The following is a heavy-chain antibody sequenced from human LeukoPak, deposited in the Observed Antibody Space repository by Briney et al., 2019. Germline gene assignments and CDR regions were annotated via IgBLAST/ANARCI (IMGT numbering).Heavy chain of an antibody. D-gene: IGHD1-26*01. CDR3: ATDSGTYFLF. CDR1: GYTLTQLS. J-gene: IGHJ4*02. CDR2: FDPEDGET. Sequence: ASMKVSCKVSGYTLTQLSMHWVRQAPGKGLEWMGGFDPEDGETIYAQKFQGRVTMTEDTSTDTAYMGLSSLRSDDTAVYYCATDSGTYFLFWGQGTLVTVSS. V-gene: IGHV1-24*01.